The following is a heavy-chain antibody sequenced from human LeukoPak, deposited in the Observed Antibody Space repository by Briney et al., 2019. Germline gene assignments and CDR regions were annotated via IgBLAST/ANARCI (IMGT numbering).Heavy chain of an antibody. D-gene: IGHD1-7*01. CDR3: ARGGRNWNYETGPVDAFDI. CDR2: INPNSGGT. Sequence: ASVKVSCKASGYTFTGYYMHWVRQAPGQGLEWMGWINPNSGGTNYAQKFQGRVTMTRDTSISTAYMELSRLRSDDTAVCYCARGGRNWNYETGPVDAFDIWGQGTMVTVSS. CDR1: GYTFTGYY. J-gene: IGHJ3*02. V-gene: IGHV1-2*02.